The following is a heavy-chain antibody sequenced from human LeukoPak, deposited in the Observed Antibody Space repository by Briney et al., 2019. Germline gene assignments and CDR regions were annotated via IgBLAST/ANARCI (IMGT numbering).Heavy chain of an antibody. CDR2: INDTGST. Sequence: SETLSLTCAVSGGSISSGGYYWSWIRQSPGKGLEWIGEINDTGSTNYNPSLKSRVTMSVDTSKNQFSLKVNSVTAADTAIYFCARRRGAYGDYVYWGQGTLVTVSS. J-gene: IGHJ4*02. CDR1: GGSISSGGYY. V-gene: IGHV4-34*01. D-gene: IGHD4-17*01. CDR3: ARRRGAYGDYVY.